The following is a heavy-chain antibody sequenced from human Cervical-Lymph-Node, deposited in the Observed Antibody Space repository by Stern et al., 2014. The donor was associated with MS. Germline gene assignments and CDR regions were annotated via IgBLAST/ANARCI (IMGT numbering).Heavy chain of an antibody. V-gene: IGHV1-69*09. CDR1: GGSFTRFT. CDR2: IIPLLGVV. J-gene: IGHJ5*02. CDR3: ARGPQGLCDT. D-gene: IGHD3-10*02. Sequence: VQLVQSGAEVKQPGSSVKVSCKASGGSFTRFTVTWMRQAPGQGLEWMGRIIPLLGVVDYAQKFKGRLTITADTSTNTAYMDLLSLTSEDTAVYYCARGPQGLCDTWGQGTLVTVSS.